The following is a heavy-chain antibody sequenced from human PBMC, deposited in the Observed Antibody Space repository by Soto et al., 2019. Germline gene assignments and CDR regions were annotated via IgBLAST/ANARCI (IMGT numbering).Heavy chain of an antibody. V-gene: IGHV3-7*03. D-gene: IGHD2-21*02. CDR2: IPQDGVDG. Sequence: DVKLVESGGGLVQPGDSLRLSCEVSGFTFSMYSMSWVRQSLGKGLEWVAKIPQDGVDGHYADSVKGRFIISRDNDKNSLHLQLNNLRAEDTAVYYCARDHLILPAHDFFYGSDVWGRGATVTVSS. CDR3: ARDHLILPAHDFFYGSDV. CDR1: GFTFSMYS. J-gene: IGHJ6*02.